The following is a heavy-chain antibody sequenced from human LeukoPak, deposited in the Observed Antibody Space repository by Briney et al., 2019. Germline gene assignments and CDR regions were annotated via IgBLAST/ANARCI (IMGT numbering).Heavy chain of an antibody. CDR1: GGSFSGYY. V-gene: IGHV4-34*01. CDR3: VTPIGDSSTSEH. D-gene: IGHD6-13*01. J-gene: IGHJ4*02. CDR2: IDHRGST. Sequence: PSETLSLTCAVYGGSFSGYYWSWSRQPPGKGLEWIGEIDHRGSTKYNPSLKSRVTISVDTSKNQFSLRLSSVTTADTAVYYCVTPIGDSSTSEHWGQGTLVTVSS.